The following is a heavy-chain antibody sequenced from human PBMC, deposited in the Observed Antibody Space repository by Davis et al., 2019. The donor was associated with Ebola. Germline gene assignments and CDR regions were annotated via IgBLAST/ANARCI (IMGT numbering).Heavy chain of an antibody. Sequence: PGGSLRLSCAVYGGSFSGYYWSWIRQPPGKGLEWIGEINHSGSTNYNPSLKSRVTISVDTSKNQFSLKLSSVTAADTAVYYCARTSAAAYYDFWSGYPYYYYMDVWGKGTTVTVSS. CDR3: ARTSAAAYYDFWSGYPYYYYMDV. J-gene: IGHJ6*03. D-gene: IGHD3-3*01. V-gene: IGHV4-34*01. CDR1: GGSFSGYY. CDR2: INHSGST.